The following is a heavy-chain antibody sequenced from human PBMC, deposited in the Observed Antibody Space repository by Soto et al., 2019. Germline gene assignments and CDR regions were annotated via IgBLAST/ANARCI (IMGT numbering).Heavy chain of an antibody. CDR3: AIDACCCGGDCYSLVY. CDR2: IFPRLGTT. Sequence: QVQLVQSGAELKTPGSSVSVSCKASGGAFNNYPISWVRQAPGQGLEWMGGIFPRLGTTTYAREVQGRVTMTADESTTTVSMTLTSLRSEYTAIYYCAIDACCCGGDCYSLVYWGQGTLVTVSS. D-gene: IGHD2-21*02. CDR1: GGAFNNYP. J-gene: IGHJ4*02. V-gene: IGHV1-69*01.